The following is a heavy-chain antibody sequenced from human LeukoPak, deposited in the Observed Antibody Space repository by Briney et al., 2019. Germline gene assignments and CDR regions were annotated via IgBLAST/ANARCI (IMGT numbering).Heavy chain of an antibody. CDR2: ISGSGTNT. J-gene: IGHJ4*02. CDR1: GLTFSSYA. Sequence: GGSLRLSCAASGLTFSSYAMRWARQGPGKGLEWVSGISGSGTNTYYADSVKGRFTISRDNSKNTLYLQMNNLRAEDTAVYYCATERGDSPDYWGQGTLVTVSS. CDR3: ATERGDSPDY. V-gene: IGHV3-23*01. D-gene: IGHD2-21*01.